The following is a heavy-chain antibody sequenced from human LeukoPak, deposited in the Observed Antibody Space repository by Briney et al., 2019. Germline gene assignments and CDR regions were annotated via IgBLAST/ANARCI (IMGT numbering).Heavy chain of an antibody. Sequence: SVKVSCKASGGTFSRYAISWVRQTPGQGLEWMGGIIPIFGTANYAQKFQGRVTITADKSTSTAYMELSSLRSEDTAVYYCARGLVRGYSYGLVSFDYWGHGTLVTVSS. J-gene: IGHJ4*01. CDR3: ARGLVRGYSYGLVSFDY. CDR1: GGTFSRYA. CDR2: IIPIFGTA. V-gene: IGHV1-69*06. D-gene: IGHD5-18*01.